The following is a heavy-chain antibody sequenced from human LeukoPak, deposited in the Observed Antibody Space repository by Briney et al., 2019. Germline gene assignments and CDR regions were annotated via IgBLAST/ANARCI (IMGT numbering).Heavy chain of an antibody. CDR1: GFTFSSYW. V-gene: IGHV3-74*01. CDR2: ISTDASST. D-gene: IGHD2-21*01. J-gene: IGHJ4*02. Sequence: GGSLRLSCAGSGFTFSSYWMHWVRQAPGKGLVWVSRISTDASSTTYADSVKGRFTISRDNAKDTLYLQMNSLRAEDTAVYYCARDSPNEGILWWSIDYWGQGTLVTVSS. CDR3: ARDSPNEGILWWSIDY.